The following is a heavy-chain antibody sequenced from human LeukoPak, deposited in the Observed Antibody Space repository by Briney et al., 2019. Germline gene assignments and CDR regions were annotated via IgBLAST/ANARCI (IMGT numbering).Heavy chain of an antibody. V-gene: IGHV4-59*01. J-gene: IGHJ4*02. CDR1: GGSISSYY. D-gene: IGHD3-16*01. CDR3: ARGYVANTNGFDY. Sequence: PSETLSLTCSVSGGSISSYYWSWIRQPPGKGLEWIGYIYYSGSTNYNPSLKSRVTISVDTSKNQFSLKLSSVTAADTAVYYCARGYVANTNGFDYWGQGTLVTVSS. CDR2: IYYSGST.